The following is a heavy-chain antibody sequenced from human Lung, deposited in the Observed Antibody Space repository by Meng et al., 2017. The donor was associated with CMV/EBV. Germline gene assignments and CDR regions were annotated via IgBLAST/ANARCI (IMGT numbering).Heavy chain of an antibody. D-gene: IGHD5-18*01. CDR2: INHSGST. CDR3: ARSYSYGWGPYYYYYGMDV. Sequence: SQXXXLTXAVYGGSXSGYYWSWIRQPPGKGLEWIGEINHSGSTNYNPSLKSRVTISVDTSKNQFSLKLSSVTAADTAVYYCARSYSYGWGPYYYYYGMDVWXQGTXVTVSS. CDR1: GGSXSGYY. V-gene: IGHV4-34*01. J-gene: IGHJ6*02.